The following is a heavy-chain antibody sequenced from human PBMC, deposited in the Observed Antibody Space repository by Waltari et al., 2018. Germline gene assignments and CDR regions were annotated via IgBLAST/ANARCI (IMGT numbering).Heavy chain of an antibody. Sequence: EVQLVESGGGLVQPGGSLRLSCAASGFTFSSYEVNWVRQAPGKGLEWVSYISSSGSTIYYADSVKGRFTISRDNAKNSLYLQMNSLRAEDTAVYYCARDGGLELYFDYWGQGTLVTVSS. D-gene: IGHD1-7*01. CDR1: GFTFSSYE. CDR3: ARDGGLELYFDY. J-gene: IGHJ4*02. CDR2: ISSSGSTI. V-gene: IGHV3-48*03.